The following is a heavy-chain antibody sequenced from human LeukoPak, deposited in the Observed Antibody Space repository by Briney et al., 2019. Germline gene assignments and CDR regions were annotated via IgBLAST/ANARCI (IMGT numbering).Heavy chain of an antibody. CDR3: AKNYESGRGVPYGMDV. Sequence: PGGSLSLSCAASGFTFSSYAMRWVRQAPGKGLEWVSAIGSGSGGTTIYADSVKGRFTISRDNSKNTLYLQMSSLRGEDTAVYYCAKNYESGRGVPYGMDVWGQGTTVTVSS. CDR1: GFTFSSYA. V-gene: IGHV3-23*01. CDR2: IGSGSGGTT. J-gene: IGHJ6*02. D-gene: IGHD3-10*01.